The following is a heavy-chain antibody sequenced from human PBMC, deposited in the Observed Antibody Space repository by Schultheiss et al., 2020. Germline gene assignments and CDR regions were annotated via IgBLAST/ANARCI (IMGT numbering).Heavy chain of an antibody. J-gene: IGHJ6*02. CDR3: ARGTTVTTSRSGYYGMDV. CDR1: GGSISSYY. CDR2: IYTSGST. Sequence: SQTLSLTFSVSGGSISSYYWSWIRQPAGKGLEWIGRIYTSGSTNYNPSLKSRVTMSVDTSKNQFSLKLSSVTAADTAVYYCARGTTVTTSRSGYYGMDVWGQGTTVTGSS. V-gene: IGHV4-4*07. D-gene: IGHD4-17*01.